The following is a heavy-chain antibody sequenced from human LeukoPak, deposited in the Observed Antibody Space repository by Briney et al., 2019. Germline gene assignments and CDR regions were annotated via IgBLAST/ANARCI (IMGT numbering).Heavy chain of an antibody. CDR1: GFTFSSYA. J-gene: IGHJ4*02. Sequence: GGSLSLSCAASGFTFSSYAMSWVRQAPGKGLEWVSAISGSGGSTYYADSVKGRFTISRDNSKNTLYLQMNSLRAEDTAVYYCASSVWFGDPYSKYWGQGTLVTVSS. V-gene: IGHV3-23*01. D-gene: IGHD3-10*01. CDR2: ISGSGGST. CDR3: ASSVWFGDPYSKY.